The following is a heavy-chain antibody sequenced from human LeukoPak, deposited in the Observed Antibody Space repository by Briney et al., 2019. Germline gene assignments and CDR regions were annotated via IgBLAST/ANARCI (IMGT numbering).Heavy chain of an antibody. Sequence: PSETLSLTFTVSGGSISSGDYYWSWIRQPPGKGLEWIAYMYYSGSTYYNPSLKSRVTMSADTSENQLSLKLSSVTAADTAVYYCARPYYYDSRIDPWGQGTLVTVSS. J-gene: IGHJ5*02. CDR3: ARPYYYDSRIDP. D-gene: IGHD3-22*01. CDR1: GGSISSGDYY. CDR2: MYYSGST. V-gene: IGHV4-30-4*01.